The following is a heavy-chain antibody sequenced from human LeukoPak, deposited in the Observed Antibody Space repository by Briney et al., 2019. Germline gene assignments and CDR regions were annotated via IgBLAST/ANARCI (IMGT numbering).Heavy chain of an antibody. D-gene: IGHD5-12*01. V-gene: IGHV3-11*01. CDR3: ARDFSRSGYDP. CDR1: EFTFSNYH. J-gene: IGHJ5*02. CDR2: ISSSGDSI. Sequence: GGSLRLSCAASEFTFSNYHMSWIRQPPRKGQGWVSHISSSGDSIYYADSVKGRFTISRDNAKNSLYLQMSSLRAEDTAIYYCARDFSRSGYDPWGQGTLGSVSS.